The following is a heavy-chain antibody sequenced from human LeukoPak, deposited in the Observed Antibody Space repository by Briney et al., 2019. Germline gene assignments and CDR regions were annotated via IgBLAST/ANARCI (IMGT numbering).Heavy chain of an antibody. D-gene: IGHD4-17*01. Sequence: GRSLRLSCAASGFTFHDYAMHWVRQAPGKGLEWVSGISWNSGNIGYADSVKGRFTISRDNARNSLYLQMNSLRAEDTALYYCANLHGDYRDYWGQGTLVTVSS. CDR1: GFTFHDYA. V-gene: IGHV3-9*01. CDR2: ISWNSGNI. CDR3: ANLHGDYRDY. J-gene: IGHJ4*02.